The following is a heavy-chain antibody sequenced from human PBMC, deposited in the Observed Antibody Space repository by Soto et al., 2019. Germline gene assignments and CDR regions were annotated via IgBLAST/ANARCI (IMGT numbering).Heavy chain of an antibody. CDR3: AAAEHSGSYPGY. CDR2: VSAYNGNT. J-gene: IGHJ4*02. D-gene: IGHD1-26*01. CDR1: GYIFSSYG. Sequence: ASVKVSCKASGYIFSSYGISWVRQAPGQGLEWMGWVSAYNGNTNYPQKLQGRVTMTTDTSTSTAYMELRSLRSDDTAMYYCAAAEHSGSYPGYWGQGTLVTVSS. V-gene: IGHV1-18*01.